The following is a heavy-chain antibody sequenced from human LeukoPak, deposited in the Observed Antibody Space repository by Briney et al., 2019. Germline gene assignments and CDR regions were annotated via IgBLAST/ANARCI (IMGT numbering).Heavy chain of an antibody. CDR1: GGSISSSSYY. CDR2: IYYSGST. CDR3: ARSSSSYYFDY. V-gene: IGHV4-39*01. D-gene: IGHD6-6*01. J-gene: IGHJ4*02. Sequence: PSETLSLTCTVSGGSISSSSYYWGWIRQPPGKGLEWIGSIYYSGSTYYNPSLKSRVTISVDTSKNQFPLKLSSVTAADTAVYYCARSSSSYYFDYWGQGTLVTVSS.